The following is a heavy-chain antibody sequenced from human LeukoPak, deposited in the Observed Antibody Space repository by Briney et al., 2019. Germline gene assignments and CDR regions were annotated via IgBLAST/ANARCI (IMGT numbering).Heavy chain of an antibody. CDR3: AKDWAYCSSTSCYAGHYYYGMDV. J-gene: IGHJ6*02. CDR2: ISYDGSNK. Sequence: GGSLRLSCAASGFTFSDHYMDWVRQAPGKGLEWVAVISYDGSNKYYADSVKGRFTISRDNSKNTLYLQMNSLRAEDTAVYYCAKDWAYCSSTSCYAGHYYYGMDVWGQGTTVTVSS. V-gene: IGHV3-30*18. CDR1: GFTFSDHY. D-gene: IGHD2-2*01.